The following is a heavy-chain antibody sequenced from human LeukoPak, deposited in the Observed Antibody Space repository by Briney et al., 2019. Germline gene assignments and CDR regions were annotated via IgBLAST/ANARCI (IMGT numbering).Heavy chain of an antibody. CDR2: ISGYSDET. CDR1: GFTFSDYY. CDR3: ARGGFGTVTDY. D-gene: IGHD4-17*01. Sequence: GGSLRLSCAASGFTFSDYYMSWVRQAPGKGLEWVSDISGYSDETYYADSVKGRFTISRDKSKSKLYLQMNSLRADDTALYYCARGGFGTVTDYWGQGTLVAVSS. V-gene: IGHV3-23*01. J-gene: IGHJ4*02.